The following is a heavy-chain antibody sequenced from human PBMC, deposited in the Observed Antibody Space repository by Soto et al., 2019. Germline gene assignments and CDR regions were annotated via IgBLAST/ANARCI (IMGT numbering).Heavy chain of an antibody. J-gene: IGHJ4*02. CDR2: ISYSGKI. D-gene: IGHD3-22*01. CDR3: ARQHYYDSSGYYTWN. V-gene: IGHV4-39*01. CDR1: GGAFSSTNYY. Sequence: PSETLSLTCTVSGGAFSSTNYYWGWIRQPPGKGLEWIGSISYSGKIYYNPSLKSRVTISVDTSKNQFSLRLSSVTAADTAVYYCARQHYYDSSGYYTWNWGQGTLVTVSS.